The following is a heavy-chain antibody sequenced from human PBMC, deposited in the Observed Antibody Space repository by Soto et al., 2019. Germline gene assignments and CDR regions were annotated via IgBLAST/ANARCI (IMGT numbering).Heavy chain of an antibody. CDR1: GGSISSGDYY. CDR3: ARSGYSYGPNPLLY. Sequence: SETLSLTCTVSGGSISSGDYYWSWIRQPPGKGLEWIGYIYYSGSTYYNTSLKNQVTISVETSKNQFSLKLRSVTAADTALYYCARSGYSYGPNPLLYWGQGTLVTVSS. J-gene: IGHJ4*02. D-gene: IGHD5-18*01. CDR2: IYYSGST. V-gene: IGHV4-30-4*01.